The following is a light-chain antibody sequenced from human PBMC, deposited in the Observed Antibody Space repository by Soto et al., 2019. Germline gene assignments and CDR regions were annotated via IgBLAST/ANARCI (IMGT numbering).Light chain of an antibody. J-gene: IGKJ4*01. V-gene: IGKV3-15*01. Sequence: EIVMTQSPATLSVSPGERATLSCRASQSVSSNLAWYQQKPGQAPRLLIYGASTRATGIPARLSGSGSGTEFTLTISSLQSEDFAFYYCQQYNIWPPLTFGGGTKVEIK. CDR1: QSVSSN. CDR2: GAS. CDR3: QQYNIWPPLT.